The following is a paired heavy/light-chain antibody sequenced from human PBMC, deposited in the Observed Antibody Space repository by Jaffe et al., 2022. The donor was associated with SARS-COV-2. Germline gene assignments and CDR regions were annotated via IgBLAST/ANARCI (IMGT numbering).Light chain of an antibody. J-gene: IGLJ3*02. CDR3: GSFSSKPTPWV. CDR1: SSDVGGYNY. Sequence: QSALTQPASVSGSPGQSITISCTGTSSDVGGYNYVSWYQHHPGKAPRLIIYDVSDRPSGVSNRFSGSKSGNTASLAISGLQAEDEADYYCGSFSSKPTPWVFGGGTKLTV. CDR2: DVS. V-gene: IGLV2-14*03.
Heavy chain of an antibody. Sequence: QVQLVQSGSELKTPGASVKISCKASGYTFTSYAINWVRQAPGQGLEWMGWINTNTGRPTNAQGFTGRFVFSLDASDSTAYLQITSLKAEDTAVYYCVRIPGHSSDWPHQYNFDYWGQGTLVTVSS. J-gene: IGHJ4*02. V-gene: IGHV7-4-1*02. CDR1: GYTFTSYA. CDR2: INTNTGRP. D-gene: IGHD6-25*01. CDR3: VRIPGHSSDWPHQYNFDY.